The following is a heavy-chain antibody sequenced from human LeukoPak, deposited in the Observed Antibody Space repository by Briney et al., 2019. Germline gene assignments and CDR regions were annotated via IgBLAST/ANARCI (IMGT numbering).Heavy chain of an antibody. CDR2: FDPEDGET. J-gene: IGHJ4*02. V-gene: IGHV1-24*01. CDR3: ATGKHMITFGGVIADY. D-gene: IGHD3-16*02. Sequence: ASVKVSCKVSGYTLTELSMHWVRQAPGKGLEWMGGFDPEDGETIYAQKFQGRVTMTEDTSTDTAYMELSSLRSEDTAVYYCATGKHMITFGGVIADYWGQGTLVTVSS. CDR1: GYTLTELS.